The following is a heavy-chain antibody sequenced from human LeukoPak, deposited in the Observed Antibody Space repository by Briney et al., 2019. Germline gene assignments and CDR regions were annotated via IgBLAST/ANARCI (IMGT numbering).Heavy chain of an antibody. CDR1: GGPITSDY. D-gene: IGHD4/OR15-4a*01. Sequence: SETLSLTCTVSGGPITSDYWSWIRQPAGKGLEWIGRIFTSGSSTYNPSLKSRVTMSLDTSKNEFYLELSSVTAADTAIYFCSRGGANDLWGQGTLVTVSS. CDR3: SRGGANDL. V-gene: IGHV4-4*07. CDR2: IFTSGSS. J-gene: IGHJ5*02.